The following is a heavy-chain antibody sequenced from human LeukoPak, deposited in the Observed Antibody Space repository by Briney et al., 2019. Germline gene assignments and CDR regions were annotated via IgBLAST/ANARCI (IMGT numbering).Heavy chain of an antibody. J-gene: IGHJ6*03. V-gene: IGHV4-39*07. CDR2: IYYSGST. Sequence: SETLSLTCTVSGGSISSSSYYWGWIRQPPGKGLEWIGSIYYSGSTNYNPSLRSRVTISVDTSKNQFSLKLSSVTAADTAVYYCAGGGGIDYYYYYMDVWGKGTTVTVSS. CDR1: GGSISSSSYY. D-gene: IGHD3-10*01. CDR3: AGGGGIDYYYYYMDV.